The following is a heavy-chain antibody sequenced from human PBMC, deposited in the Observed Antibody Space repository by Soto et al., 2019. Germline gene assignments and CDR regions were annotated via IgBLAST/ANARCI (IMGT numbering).Heavy chain of an antibody. J-gene: IGHJ2*01. CDR3: ARNYYDSSGYHYDWYFDL. CDR1: GGTFSSYA. D-gene: IGHD3-22*01. Sequence: SVKVSCKGSGGTFSSYAISWVRQAPGQGREWMGGIIPIFGTANYAQKFQGRVTITADKSTSTAYMERSSLRSEDTAVYYCARNYYDSSGYHYDWYFDLWGRGTLGTVSS. V-gene: IGHV1-69*06. CDR2: IIPIFGTA.